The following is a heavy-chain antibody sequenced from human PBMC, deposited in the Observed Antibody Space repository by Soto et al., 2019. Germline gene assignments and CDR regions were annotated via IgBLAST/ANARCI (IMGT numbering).Heavy chain of an antibody. CDR3: ARDLLAAAGTGGY. CDR2: IYSGGST. CDR1: GFTVSSNY. V-gene: IGHV3-53*02. Sequence: EVQLVETGGGLIQPGGSLRLSCAASGFTVSSNYMSWVRQAPGKGLEWVSVIYSGGSTYYADSVKGRFTISRDNSKNTLYLQMNSLRAEDTAVYYCARDLLAAAGTGGYWGQGTLVTVSS. D-gene: IGHD6-13*01. J-gene: IGHJ4*02.